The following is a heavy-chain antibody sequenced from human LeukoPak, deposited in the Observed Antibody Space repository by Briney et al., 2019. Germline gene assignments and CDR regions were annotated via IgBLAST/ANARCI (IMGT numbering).Heavy chain of an antibody. CDR2: ISSSSSYI. J-gene: IGHJ4*02. CDR3: ARAVAEVFDY. V-gene: IGHV3-21*01. Sequence: PGGSLRLSCAASGFTFSSYSMNWVRQAPGKGLEWVSSISSSSSYIYYADSVKGRFTISRDNAKNSLYLQMNSLRAEDTAAYYCARAVAEVFDYWGQGTLVTVSS. CDR1: GFTFSSYS. D-gene: IGHD6-19*01.